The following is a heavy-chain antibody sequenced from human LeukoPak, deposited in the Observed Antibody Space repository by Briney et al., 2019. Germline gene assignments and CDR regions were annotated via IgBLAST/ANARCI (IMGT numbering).Heavy chain of an antibody. CDR3: ARADSSSWYQSPYYYYYYMDV. CDR1: GGSISSHY. V-gene: IGHV4-59*11. D-gene: IGHD6-13*01. CDR2: IYYSGST. Sequence: SETLSLTCTVSGGSISSHYWSWIRQPPGKGLEWIGYIYYSGSTYYNPSLKSRVTISVDTSKNQFSLKLSSVTAADTAVYYCARADSSSWYQSPYYYYYYMDVWGKGTTVTVSS. J-gene: IGHJ6*03.